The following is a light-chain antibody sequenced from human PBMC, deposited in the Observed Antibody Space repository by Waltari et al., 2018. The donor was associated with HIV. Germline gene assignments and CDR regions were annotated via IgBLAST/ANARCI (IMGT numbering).Light chain of an antibody. CDR1: QSVSSSY. V-gene: IGKV3D-20*01. J-gene: IGKJ2*03. CDR2: DAS. Sequence: EIVLTQSPATLSLSPGERATLSCGASQSVSSSYLAWYQQKPGLAPRLLIYDASSRATVIPDRFSGSGSGTDFTLTISRLEPEDFAVYYCQQYGSSPPYSFGQGTKLEIK. CDR3: QQYGSSPPYS.